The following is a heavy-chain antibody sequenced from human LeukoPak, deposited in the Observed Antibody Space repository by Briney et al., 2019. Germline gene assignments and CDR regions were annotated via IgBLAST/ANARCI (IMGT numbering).Heavy chain of an antibody. Sequence: GGSLRLSCAASGFTFSSYSMNWVRQAPGKGLEWISYIGISSGNTKYADSVKGRFTISGDKAKNSLYLQMNSLRVEDTAVYYCARDTKYAFDNWGQGTLVTVSS. CDR3: ARDTKYAFDN. D-gene: IGHD2-2*01. CDR2: IGISSGNT. CDR1: GFTFSSYS. J-gene: IGHJ4*02. V-gene: IGHV3-48*01.